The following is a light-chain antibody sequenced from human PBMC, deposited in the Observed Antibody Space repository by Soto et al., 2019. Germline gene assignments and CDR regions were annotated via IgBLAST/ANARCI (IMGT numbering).Light chain of an antibody. CDR2: EVS. CDR3: SSYAGDNNLV. V-gene: IGLV2-14*01. CDR1: SRDVGGYNY. J-gene: IGLJ2*01. Sequence: QSALTQPASVSGSPGQSITISCTGTSRDVGGYNYVSWHQQHPGKAPKVIITEVSNRPSGVSNRFSGSKSGNTASLTISGLQAEDEADYYCSSYAGDNNLVFGGGTKLTVL.